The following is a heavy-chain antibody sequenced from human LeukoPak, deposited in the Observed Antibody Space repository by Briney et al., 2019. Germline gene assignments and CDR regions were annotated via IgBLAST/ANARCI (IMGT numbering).Heavy chain of an antibody. D-gene: IGHD6-19*01. CDR1: GFTFSAYA. J-gene: IGHJ4*02. Sequence: GGSLRLSCTASGFTFSAYAMTWVRHAPGKGLEWVSTISGYDGAAYYADSVKGRVTVSRDNSKNTLILQVNLLRAEDTAVYYCAKPKFAVAGSNFFDYWGQGTLVIVSS. CDR3: AKPKFAVAGSNFFDY. CDR2: ISGYDGAA. V-gene: IGHV3-23*01.